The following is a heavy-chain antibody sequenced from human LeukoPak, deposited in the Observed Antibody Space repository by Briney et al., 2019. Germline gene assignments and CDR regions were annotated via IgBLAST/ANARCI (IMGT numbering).Heavy chain of an antibody. CDR3: ARDRIPLYSGYVGYYYGMDV. J-gene: IGHJ6*02. Sequence: SETLSLTCTVSGGSSSSGDYYWSWIRQSPVKGLEWIGYIYYSGSTYYNPSLKSRVTISVDTSKNQFSLKLSSVTAAETAVYYCARDRIPLYSGYVGYYYGMDVWGQGTTVTVSS. CDR2: IYYSGST. V-gene: IGHV4-30-4*08. CDR1: GGSSSSGDYY. D-gene: IGHD5-12*01.